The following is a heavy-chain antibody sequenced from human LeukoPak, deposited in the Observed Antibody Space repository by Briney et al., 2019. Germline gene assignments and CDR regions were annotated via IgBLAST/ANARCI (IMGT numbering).Heavy chain of an antibody. CDR1: GGTFSSYA. V-gene: IGHV1-69*05. CDR2: IIPIFGTA. CDR3: ARAYYDFWSGYFTHYYYYMDV. Sequence: SVKVSCKASGGTFSSYAISWVRQAPGQGLEWTGGIIPIFGTANYAQKFQGRVTITTDESTSTAYMELSSLRSEDTAVYYCARAYYDFWSGYFTHYYYYMDVWGKGTTVTVSS. D-gene: IGHD3-3*01. J-gene: IGHJ6*03.